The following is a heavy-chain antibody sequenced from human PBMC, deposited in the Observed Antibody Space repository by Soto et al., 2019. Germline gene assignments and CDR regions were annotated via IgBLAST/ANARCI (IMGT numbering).Heavy chain of an antibody. V-gene: IGHV3-23*01. J-gene: IGHJ5*01. CDR2: ISGSGANT. D-gene: IGHD1-26*01. Sequence: EVQLLQSGGGLVQPGGSLGLSCGASGFTFISYAMSWVRHVPGKGLEWISSISGSGANTWYAGSVQGRFIISRDNSKSTVSLHMSSLRVEDTAIYYCARDRATLDSGGQEPWSPSPQ. CDR3: ARDRATLDS. CDR1: GFTFISYA.